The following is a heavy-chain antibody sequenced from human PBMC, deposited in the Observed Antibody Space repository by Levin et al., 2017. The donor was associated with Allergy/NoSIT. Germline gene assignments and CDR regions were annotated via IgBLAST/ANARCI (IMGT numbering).Heavy chain of an antibody. Sequence: GGSLRLSCAASGFTFSSYAMSWVRQAPGKGLEWVSAISGSGGSTYYADSVKGRFTISRDNSKNTLYLQMNSLRAEDTAVYYCAKDLVGATTDYYYYYGMDVWGQGTTVTVSS. CDR1: GFTFSSYA. CDR2: ISGSGGST. D-gene: IGHD1-26*01. CDR3: AKDLVGATTDYYYYYGMDV. J-gene: IGHJ6*02. V-gene: IGHV3-23*01.